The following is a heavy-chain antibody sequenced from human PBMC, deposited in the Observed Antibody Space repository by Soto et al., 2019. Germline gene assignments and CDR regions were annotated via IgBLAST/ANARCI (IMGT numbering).Heavy chain of an antibody. CDR3: ARLTVVSAASGCWYFDY. CDR1: GGSISSSSYY. V-gene: IGHV4-39*01. J-gene: IGHJ4*02. D-gene: IGHD2-2*01. CDR2: IYYSGST. Sequence: QLQLQESGPGLVKPSETLSLTCTVSGGSISSSSYYWGWIRQPPGKGLELIGSIYYSGSTYYKPSLKSRVTISVDTSKNQFPLKLSSVTAEDTAVYYCARLTVVSAASGCWYFDYWGQGTLVNVSS.